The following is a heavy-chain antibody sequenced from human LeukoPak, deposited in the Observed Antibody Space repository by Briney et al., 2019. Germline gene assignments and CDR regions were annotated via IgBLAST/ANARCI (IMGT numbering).Heavy chain of an antibody. CDR1: GFTFSSYA. D-gene: IGHD6-19*01. Sequence: GGSLRLSCAASGFTFSSYAMSWVRQAPGKGLEWVSAISGSGGSTYYADSVKGRFTISRDNSKNTLYLQMNSLRAEDTAVYYCAKGVNIAVAGTEWYFDLWGRGTLVTVSS. CDR2: ISGSGGST. J-gene: IGHJ2*01. CDR3: AKGVNIAVAGTEWYFDL. V-gene: IGHV3-23*01.